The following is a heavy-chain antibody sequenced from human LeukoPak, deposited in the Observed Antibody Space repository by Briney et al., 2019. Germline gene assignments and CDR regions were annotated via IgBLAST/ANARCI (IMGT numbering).Heavy chain of an antibody. D-gene: IGHD1-1*01. Sequence: PSETLSLTCTVSGGSISSYYWSWIRQPPGKGLEWIGYIYYSGSTNYNPSLKSRVTISVDTSKNQFSLKLSSVTAADTAVYYCARELPGTGGGDYWGQGTLVTVSS. CDR2: IYYSGST. V-gene: IGHV4-59*01. J-gene: IGHJ4*02. CDR3: ARELPGTGGGDY. CDR1: GGSISSYY.